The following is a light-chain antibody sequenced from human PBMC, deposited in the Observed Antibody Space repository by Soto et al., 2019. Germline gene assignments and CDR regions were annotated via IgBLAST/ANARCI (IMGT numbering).Light chain of an antibody. J-gene: IGKJ2*01. CDR2: GAS. CDR1: ESLSTY. CDR3: QSYNDWPLT. Sequence: EIVMTQSPATLSVSPGERVTLSCMASESLSTYLAWYQQKPGQAPRLLIYGASTKATGIPARFSGSGSATDFTLTISSLQSEDFAVYYCQSYNDWPLTFGQGTKLEI. V-gene: IGKV3-15*01.